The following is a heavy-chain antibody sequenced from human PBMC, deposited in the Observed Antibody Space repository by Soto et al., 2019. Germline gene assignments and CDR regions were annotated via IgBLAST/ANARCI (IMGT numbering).Heavy chain of an antibody. D-gene: IGHD3-22*01. CDR3: ARLQPHDYDSSGYPWFDP. Sequence: GASVKVSCKASGGTFSSYAISWVRQAPGQGLEWMGGIIPIFGTANYAQKFQGRVTITADESTSTAYMELSSLRSEDTAVYYCARLQPHDYDSSGYPWFDPWGQGTLVTVSS. J-gene: IGHJ5*02. CDR2: IIPIFGTA. CDR1: GGTFSSYA. V-gene: IGHV1-69*13.